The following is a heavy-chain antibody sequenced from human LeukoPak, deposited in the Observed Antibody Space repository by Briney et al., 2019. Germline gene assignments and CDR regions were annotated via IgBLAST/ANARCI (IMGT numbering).Heavy chain of an antibody. CDR2: IRYDGSNK. Sequence: PGGSLRLSCAASGFTFSNYGMHWVRQAPGKGLEWVAFIRYDGSNKDDADFVKGRLTISRDNSKNTLFLQMNSLRAEDTAVYYCVKEVVATIPPLWGQGTLVTVSS. CDR1: GFTFSNYG. V-gene: IGHV3-30*02. CDR3: VKEVVATIPPL. J-gene: IGHJ4*02. D-gene: IGHD5-12*01.